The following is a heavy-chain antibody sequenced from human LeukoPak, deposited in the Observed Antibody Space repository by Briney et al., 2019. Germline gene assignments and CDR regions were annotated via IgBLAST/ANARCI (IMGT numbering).Heavy chain of an antibody. CDR1: GGSFSGYY. CDR3: ARRFAQSTPFEL. V-gene: IGHV4-34*01. Sequence: SETLSLTCAVYGGSFSGYYWSWIRQPPGKGLEWIGEINHSGSTNYNPSLKSRVTLSVDTSKNQFSLKLSSVTAADTAVYYCARRFAQSTPFELWGQGTVVTVSS. D-gene: IGHD2-2*01. CDR2: INHSGST. J-gene: IGHJ1*01.